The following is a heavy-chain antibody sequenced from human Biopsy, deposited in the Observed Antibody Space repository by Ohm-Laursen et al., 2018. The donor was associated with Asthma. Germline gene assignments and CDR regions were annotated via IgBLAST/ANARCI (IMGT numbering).Heavy chain of an antibody. D-gene: IGHD6-6*01. CDR1: GDAMSTSGSY. Sequence: GTLSLTCIVSGDAMSTSGSYWGWIRQSPGKGLEWIGSIYYSGRTYYNPSLESRVTISADTSKNHFSLKVTSATAADTAVYYCARAVSSSSYWYFDLWGRGDLVTVSS. J-gene: IGHJ2*01. V-gene: IGHV4-39*02. CDR2: IYYSGRT. CDR3: ARAVSSSSYWYFDL.